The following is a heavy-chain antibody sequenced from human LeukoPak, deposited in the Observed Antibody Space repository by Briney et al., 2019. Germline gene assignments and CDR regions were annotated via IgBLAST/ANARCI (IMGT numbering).Heavy chain of an antibody. V-gene: IGHV4-59*01. CDR3: ARDRWLDV. CDR2: YSGST. Sequence: KPSETLSLTCTVSGASIRSYYWSWLRQPPGKGLEWIGYYSGSTSYNPSLKSRVTISVDTSKNQFSLTLSSVTAADTAVYYCARDRWLDVWGQGTTVTVSS. D-gene: IGHD3-16*02. CDR1: GASIRSYY. J-gene: IGHJ6*02.